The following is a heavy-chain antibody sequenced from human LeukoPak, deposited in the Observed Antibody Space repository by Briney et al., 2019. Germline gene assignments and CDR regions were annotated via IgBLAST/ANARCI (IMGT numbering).Heavy chain of an antibody. CDR2: IYSGGST. Sequence: GGSLRLSCVASGFTVRSNYMNWVRQAPGKGLEWVSVIYSGGSTYYADSVKGRFTISRDNSKNTLYLQMNSLRAEDTAVYYCAREGTWSYYYDYWGQGTLVTVSS. CDR3: AREGTWSYYYDY. D-gene: IGHD1-26*01. CDR1: GFTVRSNY. V-gene: IGHV3-66*01. J-gene: IGHJ4*02.